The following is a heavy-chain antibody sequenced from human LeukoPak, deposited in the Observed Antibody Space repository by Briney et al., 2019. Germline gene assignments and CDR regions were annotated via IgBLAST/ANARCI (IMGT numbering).Heavy chain of an antibody. Sequence: GGSLRLSCAASGFTFSNYAMSWVRQAPGKGLEWVSSISGSGGSTYYADSVKGRFTISRDNAKNSLYLQMNSLRAEDTAVYYCAELGITMIGGVWGKGTTVTISS. V-gene: IGHV3-23*01. J-gene: IGHJ6*04. D-gene: IGHD3-10*02. CDR2: ISGSGGST. CDR3: AELGITMIGGV. CDR1: GFTFSNYA.